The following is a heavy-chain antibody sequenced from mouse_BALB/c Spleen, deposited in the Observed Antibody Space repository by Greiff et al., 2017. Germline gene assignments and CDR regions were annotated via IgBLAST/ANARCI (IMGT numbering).Heavy chain of an antibody. CDR3: ARMKYGNYGWFAY. D-gene: IGHD2-10*02. J-gene: IGHJ3*01. CDR1: GYSFTDYN. Sequence: VHVKQSGPELVKPGASVTVSCKASGYSFTDYNMYWVKQSHGKSLEWIGYIDHYNGGTSYNQNFKGKATLTVDKSSSTAFLHLNSLTSEDSAVYYCARMKYGNYGWFAYWGQGTLVTVSA. V-gene: IGHV1S135*01. CDR2: IDHYNGGT.